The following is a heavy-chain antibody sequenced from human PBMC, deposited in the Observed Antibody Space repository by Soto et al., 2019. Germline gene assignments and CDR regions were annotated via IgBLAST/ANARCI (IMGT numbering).Heavy chain of an antibody. CDR3: ARGDRGAFDL. Sequence: EVQLVESGGGLVRPGGSLRLSCAASGFTFSYYWMHWVRQAPGKGLVCVSRIHSDGSSTTYADFVKGRFIISRDNARNTVDLQMNSGRVEETAVYYCARGDRGAFDLWGQGTVVTVSS. CDR2: IHSDGSST. CDR1: GFTFSYYW. V-gene: IGHV3-74*01. J-gene: IGHJ3*01. D-gene: IGHD1-26*01.